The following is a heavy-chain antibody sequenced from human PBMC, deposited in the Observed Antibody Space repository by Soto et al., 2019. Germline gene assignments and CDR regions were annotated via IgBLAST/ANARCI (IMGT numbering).Heavy chain of an antibody. CDR2: IRPDNGNR. V-gene: IGHV1-18*01. Sequence: QVQVLQSGPEVKSPGASVTVSCKTSGYTFSTSGISCVRQAPGQGLEWVGWIRPDNGNRKTAQRLHGRVTLTTDTSARTAYMELRSLTSDDTAMYYCASDTESNRYNDWGQGTLVNVAS. CDR1: GYTFSTSG. D-gene: IGHD1-20*01. CDR3: ASDTESNRYND. J-gene: IGHJ1*01.